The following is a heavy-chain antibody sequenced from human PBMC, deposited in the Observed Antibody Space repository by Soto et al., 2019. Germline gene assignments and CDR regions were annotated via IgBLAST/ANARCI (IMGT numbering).Heavy chain of an antibody. CDR2: INPSGGST. CDR1: GYTFTSYY. CDR3: ARGGLAMVRGVILENWFDP. Sequence: ASVKVSCEASGYTFTSYYMHWVRQAPGQGLEWMGIINPSGGSTSYVQKFQGRVTMTRDTSTSTVYMELSSLRSEDTAVYYCARGGLAMVRGVILENWFDPWGQGTLVTVSS. D-gene: IGHD3-10*01. V-gene: IGHV1-46*03. J-gene: IGHJ5*02.